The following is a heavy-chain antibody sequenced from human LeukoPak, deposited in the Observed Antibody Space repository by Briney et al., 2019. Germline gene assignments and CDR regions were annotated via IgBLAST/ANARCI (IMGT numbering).Heavy chain of an antibody. CDR1: GFTFSSYE. V-gene: IGHV3-48*03. D-gene: IGHD6-19*01. Sequence: PGGSLRLSCAASGFTFSSYEMNWVRQAPGKGLEWVSYISGIGSTIYYADSVKGRFTIYRDNAKNSLYLQMHSLRAEDTAVYYCAKQWDPDYWGQGTLVTVSS. CDR2: ISGIGSTI. J-gene: IGHJ4*02. CDR3: AKQWDPDY.